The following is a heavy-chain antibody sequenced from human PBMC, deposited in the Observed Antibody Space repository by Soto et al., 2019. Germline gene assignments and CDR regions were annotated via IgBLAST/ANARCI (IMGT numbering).Heavy chain of an antibody. CDR3: AKDGRTRGCALLWFGELSPPIYYYYGMDV. Sequence: VVSLRLSCAASGFTFSSYGMHWVRQAPGKGLEWVAVISYDGSNKYYADSVKGRFTISRDNSKNTLYLQMNSQRAEDTAVYYCAKDGRTRGCALLWFGELSPPIYYYYGMDVWGQGATVTV. J-gene: IGHJ6*02. CDR2: ISYDGSNK. V-gene: IGHV3-30*18. CDR1: GFTFSSYG. D-gene: IGHD3-10*01.